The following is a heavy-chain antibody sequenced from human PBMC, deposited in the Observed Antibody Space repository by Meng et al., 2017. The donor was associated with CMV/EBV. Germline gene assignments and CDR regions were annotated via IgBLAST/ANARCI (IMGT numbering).Heavy chain of an antibody. CDR3: ARGLGVVVVAATSSWFDP. D-gene: IGHD2-15*01. CDR1: GGSFSGYY. J-gene: IGHJ5*02. V-gene: IGHV4-34*01. CDR2: INHSGST. Sequence: SQTLSLTRGVYGGSFSGYYWSWIRQPPGKGLECIGEINHSGSTNYNPSLKSRVTISVDTSKDQFPLKLSSVTAADTAVYYCARGLGVVVVAATSSWFDPWGQGTLVTVSS.